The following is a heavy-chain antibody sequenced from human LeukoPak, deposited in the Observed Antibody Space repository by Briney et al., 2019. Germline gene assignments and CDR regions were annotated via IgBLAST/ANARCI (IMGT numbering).Heavy chain of an antibody. CDR1: GFNFSDYY. CDR2: ISYDGSNK. J-gene: IGHJ3*02. D-gene: IGHD3-22*01. V-gene: IGHV3-30-3*01. CDR3: ARPNYYDSSGYYYVGAFDI. Sequence: GGSLRLSCAASGFNFSDYYMSWIRQAPGKGLEWVAVISYDGSNKYYADSVKGRFTISRDNSKNTLYLQMNSLRAEDTAVYYCARPNYYDSSGYYYVGAFDIWGQGTMVTVSS.